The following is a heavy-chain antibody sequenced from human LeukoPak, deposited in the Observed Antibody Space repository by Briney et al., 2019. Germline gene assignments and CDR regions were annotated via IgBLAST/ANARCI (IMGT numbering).Heavy chain of an antibody. CDR2: INTNTGNP. D-gene: IGHD2-2*01. Sequence: ASVKVSCKASGYTFTTYAMDWVRQAPGQGLEWMGWINTNTGNPTYAQGFTGRFVFSLDTSVSTAYLQINSLKAEDTAVYYCARRRFEWFEDTVVVPAALGAFDIWGQGTMVTVSS. V-gene: IGHV7-4-1*02. CDR3: ARRRFEWFEDTVVVPAALGAFDI. CDR1: GYTFTTYA. J-gene: IGHJ3*02.